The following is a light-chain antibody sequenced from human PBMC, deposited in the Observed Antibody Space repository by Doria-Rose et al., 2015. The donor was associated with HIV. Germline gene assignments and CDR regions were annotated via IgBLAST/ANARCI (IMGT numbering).Light chain of an antibody. CDR1: QSFSSTY. Sequence: DIVMTQSSGTLSLSPGERATLSCRASQSFSSTYLAWYQQKPGQAPSLLIYDGSNRATGIPDRFSASGSGTDFTLTINRLEPEDFALYYCHQYGTSWTFGQGTKVEI. J-gene: IGKJ1*01. CDR2: DGS. CDR3: HQYGTSWT. V-gene: IGKV3-20*01.